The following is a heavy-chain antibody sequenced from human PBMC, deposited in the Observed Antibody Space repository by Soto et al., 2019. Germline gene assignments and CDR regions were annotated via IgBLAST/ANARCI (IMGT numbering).Heavy chain of an antibody. V-gene: IGHV2-5*02. Sequence: QITLKESGPTLVKPTQTLTLTFTFSGFSLTTDRVGVCWINQPPGEALELLAVIYLDDSKTYRPSLDSRLTITKDTSKNQVALTRTNMDSLDTAKYYCAHAYGGRSLYWGQGTLVTVSS. D-gene: IGHD1-26*01. J-gene: IGHJ4*02. CDR1: GFSLTTDRVG. CDR3: AHAYGGRSLY. CDR2: IYLDDSK.